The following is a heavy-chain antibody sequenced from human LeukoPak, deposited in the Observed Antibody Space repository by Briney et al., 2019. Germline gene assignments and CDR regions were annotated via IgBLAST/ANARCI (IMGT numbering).Heavy chain of an antibody. CDR1: GFTFSNYE. D-gene: IGHD6-19*01. V-gene: IGHV3-48*03. Sequence: GGSLRLSCVASGFTFSNYEMNWVRQAPGKGLEWVSYISDSGTTIYYADSVKGRFTISRDNAKNSLYLRMNSLGAEDTAIYYCARNRASSGWYYWGQGTLVTVSS. CDR3: ARNRASSGWYY. CDR2: ISDSGTTI. J-gene: IGHJ4*02.